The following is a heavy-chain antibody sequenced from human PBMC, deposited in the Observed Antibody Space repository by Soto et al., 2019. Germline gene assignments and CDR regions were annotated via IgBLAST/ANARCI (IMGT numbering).Heavy chain of an antibody. D-gene: IGHD3-22*01. V-gene: IGHV4-39*01. CDR3: ARHNNYYDTGGYGGFDP. J-gene: IGHJ5*02. Sequence: SETLSLTCTVSGDSITSSTYYWGWIRQPPGRGLEWIGSIFYRGTTYCNRSLKSRVTMSVDTSKNQFSLRLSSVTAADTAVYYCARHNNYYDTGGYGGFDPWGQGTLVTVSS. CDR2: IFYRGTT. CDR1: GDSITSSTYY.